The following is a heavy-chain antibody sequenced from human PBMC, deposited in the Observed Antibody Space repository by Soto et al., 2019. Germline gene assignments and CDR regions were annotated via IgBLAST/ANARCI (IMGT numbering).Heavy chain of an antibody. Sequence: EVQLVESGGGLVKPGGSLRLSCAASGFTFSSYSMNWVRQAPGKGLEWVSSISSSSSYIYYADSVKGRFTISRDNAKNSLYLQTNSLRAEDTAVYYCAREPEAGVDYWGQGTLVTVSS. CDR1: GFTFSSYS. D-gene: IGHD6-13*01. V-gene: IGHV3-21*01. J-gene: IGHJ4*02. CDR3: AREPEAGVDY. CDR2: ISSSSSYI.